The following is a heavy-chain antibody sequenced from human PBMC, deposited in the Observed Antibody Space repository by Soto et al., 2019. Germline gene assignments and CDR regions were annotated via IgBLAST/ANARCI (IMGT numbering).Heavy chain of an antibody. J-gene: IGHJ4*02. CDR1: GYTFTSNG. CDR2: ISANSGNT. CDR3: ARDRMQGFDY. Sequence: GASVKVSCKGSGYTFTSNGISWVRQAPGQGLEWMGWISANSGNTNYAQKFQGRVTLTTDTSTSTAHMELKSLLFDDTAVYYCARDRMQGFDYWGKGTRVTVSS. V-gene: IGHV1-18*01.